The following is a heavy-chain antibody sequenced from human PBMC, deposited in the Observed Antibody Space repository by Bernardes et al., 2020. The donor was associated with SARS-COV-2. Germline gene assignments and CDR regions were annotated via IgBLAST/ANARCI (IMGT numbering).Heavy chain of an antibody. D-gene: IGHD4-17*01. CDR1: GGSISTGSYY. CDR2: IYYSGST. V-gene: IGHV4-31*03. J-gene: IGHJ2*01. CDR3: ARDSGDYGPPNWYFDL. Sequence: SETLSLTCTVSGGSISTGSYYWNWIRQHPGEGLEWIGYIYYSGSTYYNPSLKSRLTISLDTSKNQFSLKLTSVTAADTAVYYCARDSGDYGPPNWYFDLWGRGTLVTVSS.